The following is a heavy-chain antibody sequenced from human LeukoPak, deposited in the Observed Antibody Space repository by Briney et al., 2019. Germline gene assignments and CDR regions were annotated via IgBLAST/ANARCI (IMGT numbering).Heavy chain of an antibody. CDR3: ARGRCSGGSCYSGWNYYYYYMDV. Sequence: SETLSLTCTVSGGSISSSNYYWGWIRQPPGKGLEWIGTIYYTGSTYYNPSLKSRVTISVDTSKNQFSLKLSSVTAADTAVYYCARGRCSGGSCYSGWNYYYYYMDVWGKGTTVTISS. CDR2: IYYTGST. CDR1: GGSISSSNYY. D-gene: IGHD2-15*01. J-gene: IGHJ6*03. V-gene: IGHV4-39*07.